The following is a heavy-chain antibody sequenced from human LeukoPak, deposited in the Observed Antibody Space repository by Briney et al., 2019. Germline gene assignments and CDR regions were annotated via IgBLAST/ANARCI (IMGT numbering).Heavy chain of an antibody. J-gene: IGHJ4*02. CDR3: ARAPIVPAATVFDY. D-gene: IGHD2-2*01. CDR2: IYYSGST. Sequence: SETLSLTCTVSGASISSSSYYWGWIRQPPGKGLEWIGSIYYSGSTYYNPSLKSRVTISVDTSKNQFSLKLSSVTAADTAVYYCARAPIVPAATVFDYWGQGTLVTVSS. CDR1: GASISSSSYY. V-gene: IGHV4-39*07.